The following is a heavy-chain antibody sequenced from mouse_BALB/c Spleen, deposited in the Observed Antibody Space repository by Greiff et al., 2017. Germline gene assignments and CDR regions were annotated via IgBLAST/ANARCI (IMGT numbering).Heavy chain of an antibody. Sequence: DVKLVESGGGLVQPGGSLRLSCATSGFTFTDYYMSWVRQPPGKALEWLGFIRNKANGYTTEYSASVKGRFTISRDNSQSILYLQMNTLRAEDSATYYCARDSSGYVYYYAMDYWGQGTSVTVSS. J-gene: IGHJ4*01. CDR2: IRNKANGYTT. CDR1: GFTFTDYY. V-gene: IGHV7-3*02. CDR3: ARDSSGYVYYYAMDY. D-gene: IGHD3-1*01.